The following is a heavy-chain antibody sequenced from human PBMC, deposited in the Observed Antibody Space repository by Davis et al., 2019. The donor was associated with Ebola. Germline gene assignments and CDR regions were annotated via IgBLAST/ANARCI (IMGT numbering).Heavy chain of an antibody. CDR2: IIPHSGDT. Sequence: ASVKVSCKASGYTFTGYYIHWVRQAPGQGLEWMGRIIPHSGDTNSAQKFQGRVTMTRDTSISTAYMDLDRLRSDDTAVYYCARGHTYGRWDDWFDPWGQGTLVTVSS. J-gene: IGHJ5*02. CDR3: ARGHTYGRWDDWFDP. V-gene: IGHV1-2*06. D-gene: IGHD1-26*01. CDR1: GYTFTGYY.